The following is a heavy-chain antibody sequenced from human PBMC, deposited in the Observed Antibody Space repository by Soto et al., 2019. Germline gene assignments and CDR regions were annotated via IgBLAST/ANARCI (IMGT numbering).Heavy chain of an antibody. J-gene: IGHJ4*02. Sequence: PSETLSLTCTVSGGSISNGGYYWSWIRQHPGKGLEWIGYIYYSGSTYYNPSLKSRVTISVDTSKNQFSLKLSSVTAADTAVYYCARVVPAAHFDYWGQGTLVTVSS. CDR2: IYYSGST. CDR3: ARVVPAAHFDY. CDR1: GGSISNGGYY. D-gene: IGHD2-2*01. V-gene: IGHV4-31*03.